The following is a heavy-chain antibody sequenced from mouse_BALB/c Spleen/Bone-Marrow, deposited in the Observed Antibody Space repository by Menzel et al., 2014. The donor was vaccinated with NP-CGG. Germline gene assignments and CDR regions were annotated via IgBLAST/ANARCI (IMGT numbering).Heavy chain of an antibody. CDR2: ISTYSGNT. Sequence: QVQLQQSGPELVRPGVSVKISCKGSGYTSTDYAMHWVKQSHAKSLEWIGVISTYSGNTNYNQKFKGKATMTVDKSSSTAYMELARLTSEDSAIYYCARSYYGNYYAMDYWGQGTSVTVSS. V-gene: IGHV1-67*01. D-gene: IGHD2-10*01. CDR1: GYTSTDYA. CDR3: ARSYYGNYYAMDY. J-gene: IGHJ4*01.